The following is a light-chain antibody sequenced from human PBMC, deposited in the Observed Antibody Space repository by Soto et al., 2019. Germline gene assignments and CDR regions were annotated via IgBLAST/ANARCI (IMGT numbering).Light chain of an antibody. CDR2: DAS. V-gene: IGKV1-5*01. CDR3: NQYHTYST. CDR1: QTISTW. Sequence: EIQMTQSPSTVSASVAARDIITCRASQTISTWVAWYQHKTGKAPTLLIYDASSLESGVPSRFSGGGSGTEFTLTISSLQPEDFATYYRNQYHTYSTVGHGTKVDIK. J-gene: IGKJ1*01.